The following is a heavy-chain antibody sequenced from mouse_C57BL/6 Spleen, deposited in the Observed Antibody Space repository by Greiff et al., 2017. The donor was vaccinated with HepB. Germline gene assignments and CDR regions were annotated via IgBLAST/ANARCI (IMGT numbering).Heavy chain of an antibody. J-gene: IGHJ2*01. CDR3: IYGSSGYFDY. Sequence: EVMLVESGGGLVQPGGSMKLSCVASGFTFSNYWMNWVRQSPEKGLEWVAQIRLKSDNYATHYAESVKGRFTISRDDSKSSVYLQMNNLRAEDTGIYYCIYGSSGYFDYWGQGTTLTVSS. CDR1: GFTFSNYW. D-gene: IGHD1-1*01. CDR2: IRLKSDNYAT. V-gene: IGHV6-3*01.